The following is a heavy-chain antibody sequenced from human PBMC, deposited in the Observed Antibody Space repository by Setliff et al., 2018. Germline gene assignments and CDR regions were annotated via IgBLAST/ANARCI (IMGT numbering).Heavy chain of an antibody. V-gene: IGHV4-61*09. CDR3: ARAISGWYSAHYYYMDA. J-gene: IGHJ6*03. Sequence: SETLSLTCSVSGGSISSGSDYWTWIRQPAGKGLEWIGHIYTSGSTNYNPSLKSRVTISVDASKNQLSLNLRSVTAADTAVYYCARAISGWYSAHYYYMDAWGKGTTVTVSS. CDR2: IYTSGST. D-gene: IGHD6-19*01. CDR1: GGSISSGSDY.